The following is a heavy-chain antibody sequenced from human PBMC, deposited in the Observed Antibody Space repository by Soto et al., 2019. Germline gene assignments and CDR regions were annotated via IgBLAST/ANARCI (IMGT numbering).Heavy chain of an antibody. J-gene: IGHJ6*03. V-gene: IGHV3-11*01. CDR3: ARDHKLRGTYYDYMDV. CDR2: ISSSGGTI. Sequence: GGSLRLSCTVSGFTFSDYYMSWIRQAPGKGLERVSYISSSGGTIYYADSVKGRFIMSRDNAKDFLYLQMNSLRDEDTAVYYCARDHKLRGTYYDYMDVWGKGTTVTVSS. CDR1: GFTFSDYY. D-gene: IGHD3-16*01.